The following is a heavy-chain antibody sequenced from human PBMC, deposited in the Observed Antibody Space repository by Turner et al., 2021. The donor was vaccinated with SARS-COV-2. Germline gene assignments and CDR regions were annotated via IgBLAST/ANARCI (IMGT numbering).Heavy chain of an antibody. D-gene: IGHD3-10*01. CDR3: AKDIGSGYGDYFDY. CDR1: GFTFDDYA. V-gene: IGHV3-9*01. Sequence: EVQLVESGGGLVQPGRSLRLSCAASGFTFDDYAMHWVRKAPGKGLEWFSVISWNSGSIGYADSVKGRFTISRDNAKNSLYLQMNSLRAEDTALYYCAKDIGSGYGDYFDYWGQGTLVTVSS. J-gene: IGHJ4*02. CDR2: ISWNSGSI.